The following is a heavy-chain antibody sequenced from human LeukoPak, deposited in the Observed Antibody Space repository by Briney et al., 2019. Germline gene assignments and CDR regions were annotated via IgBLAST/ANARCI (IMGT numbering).Heavy chain of an antibody. D-gene: IGHD3-9*01. CDR1: GGSFNGYY. CDR3: ARTQVLRYFDWLPWNYYYGMDV. J-gene: IGHJ6*02. CDR2: INHSGST. V-gene: IGHV4-34*01. Sequence: PSETLSLTCAVYGGSFNGYYWSWIRQPPGKGLEWIGEINHSGSTNYNPSLKSRVTISVDTSKNQFSLKLSSVTAADTAVYYCARTQVLRYFDWLPWNYYYGMDVWGQGTTVTVSS.